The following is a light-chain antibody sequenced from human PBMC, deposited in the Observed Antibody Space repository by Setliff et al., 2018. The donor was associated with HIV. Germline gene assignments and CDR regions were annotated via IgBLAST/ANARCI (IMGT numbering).Light chain of an antibody. J-gene: IGLJ1*01. CDR3: SSYASRTPLYV. Sequence: QSVLTQPASVSGSPGPSITISCTATSSDVGGYNYVSWYQQHPGKAPKLMISAVSNRPSGVSNRFSGSKSGNTASLTISGLQAEGEADYYCSSYASRTPLYVFGTGTKVTVL. CDR2: AVS. CDR1: SSDVGGYNY. V-gene: IGLV2-14*03.